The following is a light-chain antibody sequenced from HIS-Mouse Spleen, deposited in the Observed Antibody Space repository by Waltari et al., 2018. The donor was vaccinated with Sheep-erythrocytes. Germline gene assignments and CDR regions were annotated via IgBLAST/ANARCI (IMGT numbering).Light chain of an antibody. CDR3: CSYAGSSTPWV. CDR1: GSDVGSYNL. CDR2: EGS. J-gene: IGLJ3*02. V-gene: IGLV2-23*01. Sequence: QSALPRPASVSGSPGQSITTPCTGTGSDVGSYNLSPWYQQHPGKAPKLMIYEGSKRPSGVSNRFSGSKSGNTASLTISGLQAEDEADYYCCSYAGSSTPWVFGGGTKLTVL.